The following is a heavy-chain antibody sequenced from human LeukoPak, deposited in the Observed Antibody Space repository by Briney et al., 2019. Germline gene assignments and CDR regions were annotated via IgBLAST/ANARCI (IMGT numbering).Heavy chain of an antibody. D-gene: IGHD3-22*01. CDR2: IYTSGST. Sequence: SETLSLTCTVSGDSISSSSYYWSWIRQPAGKGLEWIGRIYTSGSTNYNPSLKSRVTISVDTSKNQFSLKLSSVTAADTAVYFCARAGGSYDSSGYYFKRGQGTLVTVSS. CDR1: GDSISSSSYY. J-gene: IGHJ4*02. V-gene: IGHV4-61*02. CDR3: ARAGGSYDSSGYYFK.